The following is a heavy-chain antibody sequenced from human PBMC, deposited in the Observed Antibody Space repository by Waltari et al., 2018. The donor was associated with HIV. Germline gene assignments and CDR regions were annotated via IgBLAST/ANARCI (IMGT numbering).Heavy chain of an antibody. J-gene: IGHJ4*02. CDR2: LPEHPPT. CDR3: VRERNTVTTTSYYFDF. CDR1: GFTVRTNY. Sequence: EVQLVESGGGLVQPGESLRLSCAASGFTVRTNYVGWVRQAPGKGLVWGSLLPEHPPTFYADSVKGRFSISRDTSIHTEHLQMNSLRAEDTALYYCVRERNTVTTTSYYFDFWGQGTLVTVSS. D-gene: IGHD4-17*01. V-gene: IGHV3-66*01.